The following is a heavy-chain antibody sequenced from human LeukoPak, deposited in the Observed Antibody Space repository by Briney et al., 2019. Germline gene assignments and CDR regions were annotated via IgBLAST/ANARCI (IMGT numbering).Heavy chain of an antibody. Sequence: GGSLRFSCAASGFTSSSYGMHWVRQAPGKGLEWVAVISYDGSNKYYADSVKGRFTISRDNSKNTLYLQMNSLRAEDTAVYYCAKVAHPAYCGGDCYPGGFQHWGQGTLVTVSS. V-gene: IGHV3-30*18. CDR2: ISYDGSNK. J-gene: IGHJ1*01. CDR3: AKVAHPAYCGGDCYPGGFQH. CDR1: GFTSSSYG. D-gene: IGHD2-21*02.